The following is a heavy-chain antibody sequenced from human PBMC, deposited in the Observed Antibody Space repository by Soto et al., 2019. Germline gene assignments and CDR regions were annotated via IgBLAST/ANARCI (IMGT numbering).Heavy chain of an antibody. CDR2: IYYSGRT. J-gene: IGHJ4*02. Sequence: QVQLQESGPGLVKHSETLSLTCTVSGGSISSYAWSWIRQPPGKELEWIGYIYYSGRTNYNPSLTSRVTISVVSAKNQFSLKLSSVTAADTAVSDCARLYSSGSNWGQGPLVTVSS. V-gene: IGHV4-59*01. CDR3: ARLYSSGSN. D-gene: IGHD6-19*01. CDR1: GGSISSYA.